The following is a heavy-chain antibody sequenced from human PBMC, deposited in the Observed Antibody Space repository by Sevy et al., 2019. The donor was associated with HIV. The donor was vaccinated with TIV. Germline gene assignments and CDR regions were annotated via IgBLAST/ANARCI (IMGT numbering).Heavy chain of an antibody. CDR2: ITAYKDNT. Sequence: ASVKVSCKASGYTLNNYGISWVRQAPGQGLEWIGWITAYKDNTNYAQNFQGRVTMTTDTSTSTAYMGLRGLRSDDTAVYYCTRVDPYYEFGDVWGQGTTVTVSS. CDR3: TRVDPYYEFGDV. D-gene: IGHD3-3*01. J-gene: IGHJ6*02. V-gene: IGHV1-18*01. CDR1: GYTLNNYG.